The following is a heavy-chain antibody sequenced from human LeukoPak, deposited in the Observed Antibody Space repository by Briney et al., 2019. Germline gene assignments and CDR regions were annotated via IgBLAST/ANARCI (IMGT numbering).Heavy chain of an antibody. CDR1: GYTFTHYD. CDR2: MNPNSGDT. V-gene: IGHV1-8*03. Sequence: GAAVKVSCKASGYTFTHYDINSVRQATGHGVEWVGWMNPNSGDTGYTQKVQGRVTITRNTTRSTAYMERNSLRSEDTAVYYCARGGSGSWDDAFDIWGQGTMVTVSS. CDR3: ARGGSGSWDDAFDI. D-gene: IGHD1-26*01. J-gene: IGHJ3*02.